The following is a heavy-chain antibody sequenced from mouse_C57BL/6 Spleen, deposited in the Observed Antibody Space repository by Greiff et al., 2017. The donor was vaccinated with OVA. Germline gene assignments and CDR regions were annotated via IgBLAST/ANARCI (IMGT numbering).Heavy chain of an antibody. Sequence: QVQLKQSGAELARPGASVKLSCKASGYTFTSYGISWVKQRTGQGLEWIGEIYPRSGNTYYNEKFKGKATLTADKSSSTAYMELRSLTSEDSAVYFCAREVDGYYRFAYWGQGTLVTVSA. J-gene: IGHJ3*01. CDR2: IYPRSGNT. CDR1: GYTFTSYG. D-gene: IGHD2-3*01. CDR3: AREVDGYYRFAY. V-gene: IGHV1-81*01.